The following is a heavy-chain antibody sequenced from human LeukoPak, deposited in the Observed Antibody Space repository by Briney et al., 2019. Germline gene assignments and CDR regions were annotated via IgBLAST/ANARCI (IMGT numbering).Heavy chain of an antibody. Sequence: ASVKASCKASGYTFTSYGISWVRQAPGQGLEWMGWISAYNGNTNYAQKLQGRVTMTTDTSTSVAYMELRSLTSDDTAVYYCTRAPPGMTMMTDYWGQGTLVTVSS. CDR2: ISAYNGNT. CDR3: TRAPPGMTMMTDY. CDR1: GYTFTSYG. J-gene: IGHJ4*02. D-gene: IGHD3-22*01. V-gene: IGHV1-18*01.